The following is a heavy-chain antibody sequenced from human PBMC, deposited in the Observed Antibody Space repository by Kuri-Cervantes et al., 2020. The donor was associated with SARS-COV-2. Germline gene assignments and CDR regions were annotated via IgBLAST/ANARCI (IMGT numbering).Heavy chain of an antibody. CDR2: IIPIFGIA. V-gene: IGHV1-69*04. J-gene: IGHJ5*02. CDR1: GGTFSSYA. CDR3: ARDRGYSSSWYKPNWFDP. D-gene: IGHD6-13*01. Sequence: SVKVSCKASGGTFSSYAISWVRQAPGQGLEWMGRIIPIFGIANYAQKFQGGVTITADKSTGTAYMELSSLRSEDTAVYYCARDRGYSSSWYKPNWFDPWGQGTLVTVSS.